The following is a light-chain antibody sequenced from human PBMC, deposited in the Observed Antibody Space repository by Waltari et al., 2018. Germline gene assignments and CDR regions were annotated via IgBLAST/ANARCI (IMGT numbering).Light chain of an antibody. V-gene: IGKV3-15*01. J-gene: IGKJ4*01. CDR2: DIS. CDR1: QSVDYK. CDR3: QQYDSWPQT. Sequence: EVVMTQSPATLSVSPGERATLFCRTSQSVDYKLAWYQHKPGQAPRLLLYDISTRIPGIPARFSGGGSGTLFTLTISSLQSEDFAVYYCQQYDSWPQTFGGGTKVEIK.